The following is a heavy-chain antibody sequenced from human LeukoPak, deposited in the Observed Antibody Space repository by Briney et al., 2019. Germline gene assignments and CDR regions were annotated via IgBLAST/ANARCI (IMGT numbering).Heavy chain of an antibody. J-gene: IGHJ4*02. CDR3: ARGKSRGSHIDY. CDR2: IYHSGST. Sequence: SSETLSLTCAVSGGSISSSNWWNWVRPPPGKGLEWIGQIYHSGSTNYNPSLKTRVTISVDKSKSQFSLNLTSVTAADTAVYYCARGKSRGSHIDYWGQGTLVTVSS. D-gene: IGHD1-26*01. CDR1: GGSISSSNW. V-gene: IGHV4-4*02.